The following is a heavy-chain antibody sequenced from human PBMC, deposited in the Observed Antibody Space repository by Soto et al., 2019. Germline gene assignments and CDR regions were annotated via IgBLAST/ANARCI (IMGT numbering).Heavy chain of an antibody. D-gene: IGHD3-16*02. CDR2: INGDGSSA. J-gene: IGHJ5*02. V-gene: IGHV3-74*01. CDR3: VRQVVNWFDP. Sequence: PGGSLRLSCAASGFTFSSYWMHWVRQAPGRGLVWVSRINGDGSSATYADSVKGRFTISRDNAKNTVYLQMNSLRAEDTAVYYCVRQVVNWFDPRGQGTLVTVSS. CDR1: GFTFSSYW.